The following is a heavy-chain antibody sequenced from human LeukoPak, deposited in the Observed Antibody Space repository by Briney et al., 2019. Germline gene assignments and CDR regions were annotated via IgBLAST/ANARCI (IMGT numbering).Heavy chain of an antibody. Sequence: GASVKVSCKVSGYTLTELSMRWVRQAPGKGLEWMGGFDPEDGETIYAQKFQGRVTMTEDTSTDTAYMELSSLRSEDTAVYYCARGIAVAPGDTFDIWGQGTMVTVSS. CDR3: ARGIAVAPGDTFDI. CDR1: GYTLTELS. CDR2: FDPEDGET. V-gene: IGHV1-24*01. D-gene: IGHD6-19*01. J-gene: IGHJ3*02.